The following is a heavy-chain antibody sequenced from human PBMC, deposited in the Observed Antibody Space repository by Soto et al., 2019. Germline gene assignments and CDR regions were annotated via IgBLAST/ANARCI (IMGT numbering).Heavy chain of an antibody. V-gene: IGHV3-30*18. CDR3: AKDGYDSSGYYGGHFDY. J-gene: IGHJ4*02. CDR2: ISYDGSNK. CDR1: GFTFSSYG. Sequence: GRSLRLSCAASGFTFSSYGMHWVLQAPGKWLEWVAVISYDGSNKYYADSVKGRFTISRDNSKNTLYLQMNSLRAEDTAVYYCAKDGYDSSGYYGGHFDYWGQGTLVTVSS. D-gene: IGHD3-22*01.